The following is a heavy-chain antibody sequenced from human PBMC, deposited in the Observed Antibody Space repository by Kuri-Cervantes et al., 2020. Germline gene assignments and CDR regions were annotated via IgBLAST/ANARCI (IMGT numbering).Heavy chain of an antibody. J-gene: IGHJ4*02. CDR3: ARDSSGWNHFDY. CDR2: IYHSGST. CDR1: GGSISSSNW. D-gene: IGHD6-19*01. V-gene: IGHV4-4*02. Sequence: GSLRLSCAVSGGSISSSNWWSWVRQPPGKGLEWIGEIYHSGSTNYNPSLKSRVTISVDKSKNQFSLKLSSVTAADTAVYYCARDSSGWNHFDYWGQGTLVTVSS.